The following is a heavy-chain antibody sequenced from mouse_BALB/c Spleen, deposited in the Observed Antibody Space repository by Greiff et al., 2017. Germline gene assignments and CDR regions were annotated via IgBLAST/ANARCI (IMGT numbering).Heavy chain of an antibody. V-gene: IGHV2-9*02. J-gene: IGHJ3*01. CDR2: IWAGGST. CDR3: AREPARAPAWFAY. CDR1: GFSLTSYG. Sequence: VQLQESGPGLVAPSQSLSITCTVSGFSLTSYGVHWVRQPPGKGLEWLGVIWAGGSTNYNSALMSRLSISKDNSKSQVFLKMNSLQTDDTAMYYCAREPARAPAWFAYWGQGTLVTVSA. D-gene: IGHD3-1*01.